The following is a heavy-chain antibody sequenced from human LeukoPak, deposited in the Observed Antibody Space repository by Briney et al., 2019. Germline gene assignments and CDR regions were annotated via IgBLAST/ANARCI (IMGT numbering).Heavy chain of an antibody. J-gene: IGHJ5*02. V-gene: IGHV4-39*01. CDR2: IYYSGST. D-gene: IGHD2-2*01. CDR1: GGSISSSSYY. Sequence: SETLSLTCTVSGGSISSSSYYWGWIRQPPGKGLEWIGSIYYSGSTYYNPSLKSRVTISVDTSKNQFSLKLSSVTAADTAVYYCARHAGDIVVVPAATLYNWFDPWGQGALVTVSS. CDR3: ARHAGDIVVVPAATLYNWFDP.